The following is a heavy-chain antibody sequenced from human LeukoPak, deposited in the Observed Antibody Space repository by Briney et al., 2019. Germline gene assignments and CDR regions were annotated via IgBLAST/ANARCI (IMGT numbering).Heavy chain of an antibody. CDR1: GGSFSGYY. CDR3: ARGRNSSGGDAFDI. Sequence: SETLSLTCAVYGGSFSGYYWSWIRPPPGEGREWIGEINHSGSTNYNPSLKRRVTISVDTSKNQFSLKLSSVTAADTGVYYCARGRNSSGGDAFDIWGQGTMVTVSS. CDR2: INHSGST. J-gene: IGHJ3*02. D-gene: IGHD6-19*01. V-gene: IGHV4-34*01.